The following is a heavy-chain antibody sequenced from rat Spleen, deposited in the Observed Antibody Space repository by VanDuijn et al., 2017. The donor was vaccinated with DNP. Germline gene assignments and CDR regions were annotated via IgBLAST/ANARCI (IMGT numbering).Heavy chain of an antibody. Sequence: EVQLVESGGDLVQPGRSLKLSCVASGFTFSYYWLAWVRQVPGKGLEWIASITSGSGTTSYPDSVKGRFTISRDDAKNTLSLQMNSLRSEDTATYYCATSSYFGYDYGFAYWGQGTLVTVSS. CDR2: ITSGSGTT. J-gene: IGHJ3*01. CDR3: ATSSYFGYDYGFAY. CDR1: GFTFSYYW. V-gene: IGHV5-31*01. D-gene: IGHD1-7*01.